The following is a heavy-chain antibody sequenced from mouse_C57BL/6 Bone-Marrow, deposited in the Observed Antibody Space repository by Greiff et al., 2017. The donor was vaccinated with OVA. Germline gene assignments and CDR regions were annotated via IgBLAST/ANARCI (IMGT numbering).Heavy chain of an antibody. Sequence: ESGPGLVKPSQSLSLTCSVTGYSITSGYYWNWIRQFPGNKLEWMGYISYDGSNNYNPSLKNRISITRATSKNQFFLKLNSVTTEDTATYYFARNAYYSNYDYYAMDYWGQGTSVTVSS. V-gene: IGHV3-6*01. CDR2: ISYDGSN. D-gene: IGHD2-5*01. CDR1: GYSITSGYY. CDR3: ARNAYYSNYDYYAMDY. J-gene: IGHJ4*01.